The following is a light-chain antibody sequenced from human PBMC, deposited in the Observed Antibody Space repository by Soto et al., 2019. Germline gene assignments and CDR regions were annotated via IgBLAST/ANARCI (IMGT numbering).Light chain of an antibody. Sequence: QSALTQPASVSASPGQSITISCTGTNSDVGGYNLLSWYQQYPGKAPKLIIYEATRRPSGISSRFSGSKSGNTASLTISGLQAGDEAYYHCCSYAGTGTYVLFGGGTKLTVL. V-gene: IGLV2-23*01. CDR3: CSYAGTGTYVL. CDR2: EAT. CDR1: NSDVGGYNL. J-gene: IGLJ2*01.